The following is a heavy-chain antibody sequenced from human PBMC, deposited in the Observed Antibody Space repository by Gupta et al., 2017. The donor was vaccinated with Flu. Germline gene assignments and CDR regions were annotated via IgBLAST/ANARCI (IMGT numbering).Heavy chain of an antibody. J-gene: IGHJ4*02. CDR1: EYTFTRYA. CDR3: ARGAAYCTNGVCSWGYYFEY. Sequence: QVHLVQSGAEVKKPGASVKVSYKASEYTFTRYAMYWVRQAPGQRLEWMGRINAADANTKDSQKFHGRVTITRDTSANTSYMELSSLRSEDTAVYYCARGAAYCTNGVCSWGYYFEYWGQGTLVTVSS. CDR2: INAADANT. V-gene: IGHV1-3*01. D-gene: IGHD2-8*01.